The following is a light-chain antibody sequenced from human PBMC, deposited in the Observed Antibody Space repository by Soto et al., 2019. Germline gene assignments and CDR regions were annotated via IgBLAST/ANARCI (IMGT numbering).Light chain of an antibody. V-gene: IGLV2-23*02. CDR3: CSYAGSSTSYV. CDR2: EVS. CDR1: SSDVGSHNL. J-gene: IGLJ1*01. Sequence: QSALTQHASVSGSPGQSITISCTGTSSDVGSHNLVSWYQQHPGKAPKLMIYEVSKRPSGVSNRFSGSKSGNTASLTISGLQAEDEADYYCCSYAGSSTSYVFGTGTKVTVL.